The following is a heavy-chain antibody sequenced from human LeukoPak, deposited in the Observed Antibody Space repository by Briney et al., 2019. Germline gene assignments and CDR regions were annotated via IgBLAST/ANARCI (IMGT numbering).Heavy chain of an antibody. CDR3: AREMSYGSGSYGPDAFDI. CDR1: GYTFTGYY. D-gene: IGHD3-10*01. Sequence: GASVKVSCKASGYTFTGYYMHWVRQAPGQGLKWMGWINPNSGGTNYAQKFQGRVTMTRDTSISTAYMELSRLRSDDTAVYYCAREMSYGSGSYGPDAFDIWGQGTMVTVSS. J-gene: IGHJ3*02. V-gene: IGHV1-2*02. CDR2: INPNSGGT.